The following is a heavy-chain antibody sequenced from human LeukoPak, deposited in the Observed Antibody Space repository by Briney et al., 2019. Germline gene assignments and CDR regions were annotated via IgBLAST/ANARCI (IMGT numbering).Heavy chain of an antibody. CDR2: ISGGGGRT. CDR1: GFAFNSYA. Sequence: GGSLRLSCAAPGFAFNSYAMSWVRQAPGKGLEWVSGISGGGGRTYYADSVKGRFTISRDNSKNTLYLQLNSLRAEDTAVYYCAKVGGGDYYYYMDVWGKGTTVTVSS. J-gene: IGHJ6*03. CDR3: AKVGGGDYYYYMDV. D-gene: IGHD3-16*01. V-gene: IGHV3-23*01.